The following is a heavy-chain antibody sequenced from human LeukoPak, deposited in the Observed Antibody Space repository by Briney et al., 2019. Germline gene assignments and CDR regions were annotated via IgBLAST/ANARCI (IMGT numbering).Heavy chain of an antibody. CDR2: INAGNGNT. V-gene: IGHV1-3*01. D-gene: IGHD2-2*01. J-gene: IGHJ3*02. CDR3: ARDPFNPDCSSTSCPDAYDI. CDR1: GYTFTSYA. Sequence: GASVKASCKASGYTFTSYAMHWVRQAPGQRLEWMGWINAGNGNTKYSQKFQGRVTITRDTSASTAYMELSSLRSEDTAVYYCARDPFNPDCSSTSCPDAYDIWGQGTMVTVSS.